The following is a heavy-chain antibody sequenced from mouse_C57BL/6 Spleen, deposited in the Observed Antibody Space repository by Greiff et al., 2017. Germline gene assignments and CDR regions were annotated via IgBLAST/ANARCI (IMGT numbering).Heavy chain of an antibody. CDR3: ARRGIAY. CDR2: ISYDGSN. V-gene: IGHV3-6*01. CDR1: GYSITSGYY. Sequence: EVKLVESGPGLVKPSQSLSLTCSVTGYSITSGYYWNWIRQFPGNKLEWMGYISYDGSNNYNPSLKNRISITRDTSKNQFFLKLNSVTTEDTATYYCARRGIAYWGQGTLVTVSA. J-gene: IGHJ3*01.